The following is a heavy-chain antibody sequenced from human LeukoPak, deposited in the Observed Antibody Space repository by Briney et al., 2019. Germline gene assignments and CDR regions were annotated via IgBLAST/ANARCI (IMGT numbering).Heavy chain of an antibody. CDR1: QFTFNKYG. Sequence: PGGSLRLSCATSQFTFNKYGMHWVRQAPGRGLEWVANIKQDGSEKYYVDSVKGRFTISRDNAKNSLYLQMNSLRAEDTAVYYCARLESQVFDYWGQGTLVTVSS. CDR2: IKQDGSEK. CDR3: ARLESQVFDY. J-gene: IGHJ4*02. V-gene: IGHV3-7*01. D-gene: IGHD1-1*01.